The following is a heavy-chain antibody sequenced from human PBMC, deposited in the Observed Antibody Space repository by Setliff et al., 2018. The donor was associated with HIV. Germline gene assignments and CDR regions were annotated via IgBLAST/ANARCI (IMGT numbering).Heavy chain of an antibody. CDR2: ISSSSSYI. D-gene: IGHD3-9*01. V-gene: IGHV3-21*01. CDR3: ARGGGDYDILTGYYKTDYYYYGMDV. Sequence: SLRLSCAASGFTFSSYSMNWVRQAPGRGLEWVSSISSSSSYIYYADSVKGRFTISRDNAKNSLYLQMNNLRAEDTAVYYCARGGGDYDILTGYYKTDYYYYGMDVWGQGTTVTVSS. J-gene: IGHJ6*01. CDR1: GFTFSSYS.